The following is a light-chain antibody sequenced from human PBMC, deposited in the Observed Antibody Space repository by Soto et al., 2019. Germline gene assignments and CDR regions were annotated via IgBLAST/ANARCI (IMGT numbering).Light chain of an antibody. J-gene: IGLJ3*02. Sequence: ALTQPASVSGSPGQSITISCTGTSSDVGSYNLVSWYQQHPGNAPKLMIYEGSKRPSGVSNRFFGSKSGNTASLTISGLQAEDEADYYCCSFARGSTLVFGGGTKLTVL. CDR1: SSDVGSYNL. CDR2: EGS. V-gene: IGLV2-23*01. CDR3: CSFARGSTLV.